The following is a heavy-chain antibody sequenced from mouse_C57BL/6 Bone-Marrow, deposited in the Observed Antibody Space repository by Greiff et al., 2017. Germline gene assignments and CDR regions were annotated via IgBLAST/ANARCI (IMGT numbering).Heavy chain of an antibody. D-gene: IGHD1-1*01. CDR2: ISYSGST. CDR3: ARVYYGSDYAMDY. Sequence: EVKVVESGPGLAKPSQPLSLTCSVTGYSITSDYWNWIRKFPGNKLEYMGYISYSGSTYYNPSLKSRISITRDTSKNQYYLQLNSVTTEDTATYYSARVYYGSDYAMDYWGQGTSVTVSS. V-gene: IGHV3-8*01. J-gene: IGHJ4*01. CDR1: GYSITSDY.